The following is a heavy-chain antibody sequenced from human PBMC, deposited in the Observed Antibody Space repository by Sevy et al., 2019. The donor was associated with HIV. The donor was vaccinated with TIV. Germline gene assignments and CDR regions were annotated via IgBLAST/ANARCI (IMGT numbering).Heavy chain of an antibody. J-gene: IGHJ4*02. V-gene: IGHV3-48*01. D-gene: IGHD2-15*01. CDR3: ARVRDRYCSGGSCYYGYFFDY. CDR2: ISYRSDTI. Sequence: GGSLRLSCAASGFILSNYSMTWVRQAPGKGLEWVSYISYRSDTISYADSVKGRFTISRDNAKNALYLQMSSLRGEDTAVYYCARVRDRYCSGGSCYYGYFFDYWGQGTLVTVSS. CDR1: GFILSNYS.